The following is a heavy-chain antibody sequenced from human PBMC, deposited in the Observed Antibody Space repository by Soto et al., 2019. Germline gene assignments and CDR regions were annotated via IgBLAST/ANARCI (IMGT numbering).Heavy chain of an antibody. CDR1: GYTFTSYA. CDR3: ASIYCGGDCYLDY. D-gene: IGHD2-21*02. V-gene: IGHV1-3*01. CDR2: INAGNGNT. Sequence: QVQLVQSGAEVKKPGASVKVSCKASGYTFTSYAMHWVRQAPGQRLEWMGWINAGNGNTKYSQKFQGRVTITRDTSASTAYLELSSLRSEDTAVYYCASIYCGGDCYLDYWGQGTLVTVSS. J-gene: IGHJ4*02.